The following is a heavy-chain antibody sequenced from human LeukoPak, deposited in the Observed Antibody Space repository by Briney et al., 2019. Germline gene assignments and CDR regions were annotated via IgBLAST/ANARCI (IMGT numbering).Heavy chain of an antibody. D-gene: IGHD4-23*01. J-gene: IGHJ5*02. CDR3: ARGPNKSDGGNSGRPWFDP. V-gene: IGHV1-8*01. Sequence: ASVKVSCKASGYTFTTYGINWVRQATGQGLEWMGWMNPNSGNTGYAQKFQGRVTMTRNTSISTAYMELSSLRSEDTAVYYCARGPNKSDGGNSGRPWFDPWGQGTLVTVSS. CDR1: GYTFTTYG. CDR2: MNPNSGNT.